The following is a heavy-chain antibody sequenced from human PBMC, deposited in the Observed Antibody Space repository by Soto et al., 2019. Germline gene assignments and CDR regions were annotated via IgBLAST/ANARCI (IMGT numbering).Heavy chain of an antibody. CDR2: VSGSGDTT. CDR1: AFTFSTYA. Sequence: EVQLLESGGGLTQPGGSLRLSCAASAFTFSTYAMSWVRQAPGKGLEWVSTVSGSGDTTYYADSVKGRFTISRDNSKITPYLHMNSLRAAATAVYYCGKGGASDSPDCTQDYWGQGTLVTVSS. D-gene: IGHD2-21*01. CDR3: GKGGASDSPDCTQDY. V-gene: IGHV3-23*01. J-gene: IGHJ4*02.